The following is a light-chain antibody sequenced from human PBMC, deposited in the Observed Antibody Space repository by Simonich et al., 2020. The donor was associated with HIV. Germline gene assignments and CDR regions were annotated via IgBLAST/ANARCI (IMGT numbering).Light chain of an antibody. CDR2: EVS. J-gene: IGLJ2*01. V-gene: IGLV2-18*02. Sequence: QSALTQPPSVSGSPGQSVTISCTGTSSDVGSYNRVPWYQQPPGTAPKLMIYEVSNRPSGVPERFAGSKSGNTASLTISGLQAEDEADYYCSSYTSNSTVVFGGGTKLTVL. CDR3: SSYTSNSTVV. CDR1: SSDVGSYNR.